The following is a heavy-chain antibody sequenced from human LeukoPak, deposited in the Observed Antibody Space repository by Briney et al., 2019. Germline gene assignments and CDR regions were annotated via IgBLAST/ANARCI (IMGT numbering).Heavy chain of an antibody. CDR1: GYTFTRYY. V-gene: IGHV1-2*02. J-gene: IGHJ6*03. D-gene: IGHD3-10*01. CDR2: INPNSGGT. CDR3: ARCKGSGIYYYYYMDV. Sequence: ASVKVSCKASGYTFTRYYMHWVRQAPGQGLGWMGWINPNSGGTNYAQKFQGRVTMTRDTSISTAYMELSSLRSEDTAVYYCARCKGSGIYYYYYMDVWGKGTTVTISS.